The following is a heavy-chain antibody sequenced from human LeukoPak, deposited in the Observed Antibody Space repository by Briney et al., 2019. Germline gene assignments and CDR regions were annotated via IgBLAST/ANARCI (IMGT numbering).Heavy chain of an antibody. CDR1: GGSFSGYY. V-gene: IGHV4-34*01. J-gene: IGHJ4*02. CDR2: INHSGST. Sequence: SETLSLTCAVYGGSFSGYYWSWIRQPPGKGLEWIGEINHSGSTNYNPSLKSRVTISVDTSKNQFSLKLSSVTAADTAVYYCARYIVVVPAAYFDYWGQGTLVTVSS. CDR3: ARYIVVVPAAYFDY. D-gene: IGHD2-2*01.